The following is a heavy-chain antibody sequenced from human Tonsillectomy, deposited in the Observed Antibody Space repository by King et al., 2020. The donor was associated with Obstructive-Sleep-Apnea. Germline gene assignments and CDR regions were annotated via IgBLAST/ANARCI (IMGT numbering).Heavy chain of an antibody. J-gene: IGHJ4*02. CDR1: GGSISSSNHY. CDR3: ARGYCSGRSCYYFDY. Sequence: QLQESGPGLVKPSETLSLTCSVSGGSISSSNHYCGWIRQPPGKGLEWIGSIYYSGITYYNPSLRSRVTISVDTSKNQFSLRLSSVTAADTAVYYCARGYCSGRSCYYFDYWGQGTLVTVSS. D-gene: IGHD2-15*01. CDR2: IYYSGIT. V-gene: IGHV4-39*07.